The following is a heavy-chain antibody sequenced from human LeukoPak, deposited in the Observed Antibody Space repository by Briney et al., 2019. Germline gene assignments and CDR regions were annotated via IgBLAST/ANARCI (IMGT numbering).Heavy chain of an antibody. D-gene: IGHD1-26*01. CDR1: GFIFSSAG. CDR3: AKDRGTYYFGDY. CDR2: ILSDGSNL. V-gene: IGHV3-30*02. Sequence: GGSLRLSCAASGFIFSSAGMHWVRQAPGKGLEGMAFILSDGSNLYFADSVKGRFTISRDNSKNTLYLQMNSLRAEDTAVYYCAKDRGTYYFGDYWGQGTLVTVSS. J-gene: IGHJ4*02.